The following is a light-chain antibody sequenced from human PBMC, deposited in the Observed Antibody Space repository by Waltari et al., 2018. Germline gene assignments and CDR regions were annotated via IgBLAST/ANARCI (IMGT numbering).Light chain of an antibody. CDR3: VTWDDSLGGYYV. CDR2: RDR. CDR1: TSNIGNNY. J-gene: IGLJ1*01. V-gene: IGLV1-47*01. Sequence: QSVLTQSPSASGTPGQRVANSCSGATSNIGNNYVYWYQQLPGTAPKLLIYRDRQRPSGVPDRFSGSKSGTSASLAISGLRSEDEADYYCVTWDDSLGGYYVFGTGTKVTVL.